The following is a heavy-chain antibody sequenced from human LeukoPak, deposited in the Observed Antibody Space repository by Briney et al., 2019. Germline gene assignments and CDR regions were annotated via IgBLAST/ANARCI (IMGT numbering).Heavy chain of an antibody. CDR1: GYTFTSYY. CDR2: INPSGGST. Sequence: GASVKVSCKASGYTFTSYYMHWVRQAPGQGLEWMGIINPSGGSTSYAQKFQGRVNMTRDTSTSTVYMELSSLRSEDTAVYYCARYSGGYGMDVWGQGTTVTVSS. V-gene: IGHV1-46*01. D-gene: IGHD3-10*01. J-gene: IGHJ6*02. CDR3: ARYSGGYGMDV.